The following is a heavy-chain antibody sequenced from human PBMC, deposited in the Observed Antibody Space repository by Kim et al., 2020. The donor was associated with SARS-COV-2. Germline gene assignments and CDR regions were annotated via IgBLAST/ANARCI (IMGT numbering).Heavy chain of an antibody. CDR3: AKDRQSSTSAAGYYYGMDV. D-gene: IGHD2-2*01. CDR1: GFTFDDYT. J-gene: IGHJ6*02. Sequence: GGSLRLSCAASGFTFDDYTMHWVRQAPGKGLEWVSLISWDGGSTYYADSVKGRFTISRDNSKNSLYLQMNSLRTEDTALYYCAKDRQSSTSAAGYYYGMDVWGQGTTVTVSS. CDR2: ISWDGGST. V-gene: IGHV3-43*01.